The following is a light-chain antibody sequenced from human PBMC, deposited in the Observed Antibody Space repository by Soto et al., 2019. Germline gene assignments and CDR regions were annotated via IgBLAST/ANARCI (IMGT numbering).Light chain of an antibody. Sequence: QSVLTQPPSASGTPGQRVTISCSGSSSNIGSNTVSWYQQLPGTAPKLLIYSNNQRPSGVPDRCSGSKSGTSASLATSGLQSEDEADYYCAAWDDSLNALVFGTGTKLTVL. J-gene: IGLJ1*01. CDR1: SSNIGSNT. V-gene: IGLV1-44*01. CDR2: SNN. CDR3: AAWDDSLNALV.